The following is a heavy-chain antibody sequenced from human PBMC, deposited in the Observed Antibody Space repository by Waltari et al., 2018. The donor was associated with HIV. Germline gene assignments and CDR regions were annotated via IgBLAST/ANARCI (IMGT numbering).Heavy chain of an antibody. CDR2: IKDDGNEK. CDR1: GFTFTSHW. D-gene: IGHD3-3*01. J-gene: IGHJ6*02. CDR3: VRENDFGTIFFNYYYAMDV. V-gene: IGHV3-7*01. Sequence: MQLVESGGGLVQRGGSLRLSCTASGFTFTSHWMSWVRQAPVKALEGVANIKDDGNEKYYVNSVRGRFTISRDNANNSLYLEMNRLRDEDTAVYYCVRENDFGTIFFNYYYAMDVWGQGTSVTVSS.